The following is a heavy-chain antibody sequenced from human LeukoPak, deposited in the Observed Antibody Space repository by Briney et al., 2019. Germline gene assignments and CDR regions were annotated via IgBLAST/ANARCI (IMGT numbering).Heavy chain of an antibody. J-gene: IGHJ4*02. V-gene: IGHV4-39*01. D-gene: IGHD3-16*01. CDR2: IYYSGST. CDR1: GGSISSSSYY. CDR3: AEGGGDY. Sequence: RPSETLSLTCTVSGGSISSSSYYWGWIRQPPGKGLEWIGSIYYSGSTYYNPSLKSRVTISVDTSENQFSLKLSSVTAAGTAVSYCAEGGGDYWGQGTLVTVSS.